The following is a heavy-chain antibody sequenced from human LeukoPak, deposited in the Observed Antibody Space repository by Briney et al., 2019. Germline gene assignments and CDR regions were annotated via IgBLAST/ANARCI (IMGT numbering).Heavy chain of an antibody. V-gene: IGHV1-69*06. CDR2: IIPIFGTA. CDR3: ARDVNSSGWYSLDY. D-gene: IGHD6-19*01. J-gene: IGHJ4*02. CDR1: GGTFSSYA. Sequence: ASVKVSCKASGGTFSSYAISWVRQAPGQGLEWMGGIIPIFGTANYAQKCQGRVTITADKSTSTAYMELSSLRSEDTAVYYCARDVNSSGWYSLDYWGQGTLVTVSS.